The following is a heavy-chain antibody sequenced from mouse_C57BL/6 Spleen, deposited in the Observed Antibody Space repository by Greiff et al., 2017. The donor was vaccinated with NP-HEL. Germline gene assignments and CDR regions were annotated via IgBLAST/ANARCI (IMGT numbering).Heavy chain of an antibody. D-gene: IGHD2-2*01. J-gene: IGHJ1*03. CDR2: IYPRSGNT. CDR3: ARDEVSTMVTTRYFDV. V-gene: IGHV1-81*01. CDR1: GYTFTSYG. Sequence: QVQLQQSGAELARPGASVKLSCKASGYTFTSYGISWVKQRTGQGLEWIGEIYPRSGNTYYNEKFKGKATLTADKSSSTAYMELRSLTSEDSAVYFCARDEVSTMVTTRYFDVWGTGTTVTVSS.